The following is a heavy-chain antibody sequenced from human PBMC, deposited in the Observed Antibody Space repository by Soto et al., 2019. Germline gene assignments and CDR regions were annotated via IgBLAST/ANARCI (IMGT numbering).Heavy chain of an antibody. CDR3: ARDIVVVRGWFDP. D-gene: IGHD3-22*01. Sequence: ASVKVSCKASGGTFSSYAISWVRQAPGQGLEWMGGIIPIFGTANYAQKFQGRVTITADESTSTAYMELSSLRSEDTAVYYCARDIVVVRGWFDPWGQGTLVTVSS. CDR1: GGTFSSYA. CDR2: IIPIFGTA. V-gene: IGHV1-69*13. J-gene: IGHJ5*02.